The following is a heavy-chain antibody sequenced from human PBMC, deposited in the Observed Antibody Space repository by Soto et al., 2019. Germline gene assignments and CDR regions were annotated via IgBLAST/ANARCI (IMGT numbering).Heavy chain of an antibody. CDR2: INPNSGGT. CDR3: ARYPYYDDSSGSRYFQH. J-gene: IGHJ1*01. CDR1: GYTFTGYY. D-gene: IGHD3-22*01. V-gene: IGHV1-2*04. Sequence: EASVKVSCKASGYTFTGYYIHWVRQAPGQGLEWMGWINPNSGGTNYAQKFQGWVTMTRDTSISTAYMELSRLRSDDTAVYYCARYPYYDDSSGSRYFQHWGQGTLVTVSS.